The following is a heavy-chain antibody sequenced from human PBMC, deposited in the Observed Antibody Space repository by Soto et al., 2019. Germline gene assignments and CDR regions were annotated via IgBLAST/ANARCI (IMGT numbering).Heavy chain of an antibody. CDR2: SSSNGVGT. CDR3: SRLARPDFYYMDV. Sequence: EVQLVESGGCLAQPVGSLRLSCAASGFTLSGYAMDWVRQAPGKGREDVSGSSSNGVGTYYENSVQGRSALARDKSRNTVDLPVGGLRPEDMAVYYCSRLARPDFYYMDVWGKGTTVTVS. D-gene: IGHD6-6*01. V-gene: IGHV3-64*01. CDR1: GFTLSGYA. J-gene: IGHJ6*03.